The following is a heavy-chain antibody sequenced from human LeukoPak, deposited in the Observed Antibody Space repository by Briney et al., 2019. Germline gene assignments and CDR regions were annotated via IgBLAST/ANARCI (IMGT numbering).Heavy chain of an antibody. Sequence: SETLSLTCTVSGGSISSYYWSWIRQPPGKGLEWIGYIYYSGSTNYNPSLKSRVTISVDTSKNQFSLKLSSVTAADTAVYYCARVRGYCSGGSCYPDYWGQGTLVTVSS. CDR1: GGSISSYY. D-gene: IGHD2-15*01. CDR2: IYYSGST. CDR3: ARVRGYCSGGSCYPDY. J-gene: IGHJ4*02. V-gene: IGHV4-59*01.